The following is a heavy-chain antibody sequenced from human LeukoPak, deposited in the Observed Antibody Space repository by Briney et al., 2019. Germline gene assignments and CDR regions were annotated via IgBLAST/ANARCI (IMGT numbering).Heavy chain of an antibody. CDR3: ARDGGLDY. Sequence: ASVTVSFTASGCTFTVYYMHWVRQAPGQGLEWMGWINPNTGDTNSAQKFQGRVTMTRDTSISTVYMELSRLTSDDTAVYFCARDGGLDYWGQGTLVTVSS. V-gene: IGHV1-2*02. CDR2: INPNTGDT. J-gene: IGHJ4*02. CDR1: GCTFTVYY. D-gene: IGHD3-16*01.